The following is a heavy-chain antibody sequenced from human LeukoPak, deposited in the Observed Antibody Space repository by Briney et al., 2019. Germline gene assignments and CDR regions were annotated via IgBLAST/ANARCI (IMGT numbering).Heavy chain of an antibody. J-gene: IGHJ5*02. Sequence: SETLSLTCTVSGGSISSGDYYWSWIRQPPGKGLEWIGYIYYSGSTYYNPSLKSRGTILVDTSKNQFSLKLSSVTAADTAVYYCARVTTVTTNWFDPWGQGTLVTVSS. CDR1: GGSISSGDYY. D-gene: IGHD4-17*01. V-gene: IGHV4-30-4*01. CDR2: IYYSGST. CDR3: ARVTTVTTNWFDP.